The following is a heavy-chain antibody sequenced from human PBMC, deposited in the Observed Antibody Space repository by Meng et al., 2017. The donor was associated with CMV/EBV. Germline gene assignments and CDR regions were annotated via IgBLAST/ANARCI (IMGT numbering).Heavy chain of an antibody. Sequence: GESLKISCAASGFTFSSYAMSWVRQAPGKGLEWVAFIRYDGSNKYYADSVKGRFTISRDNSKNTLYLQMNSLRAEDTAVYYCANYCSSTSCYTRSDYWGQGTLVTVSS. CDR1: GFTFSSYA. D-gene: IGHD2-2*02. V-gene: IGHV3-30*02. CDR3: ANYCSSTSCYTRSDY. J-gene: IGHJ4*02. CDR2: IRYDGSNK.